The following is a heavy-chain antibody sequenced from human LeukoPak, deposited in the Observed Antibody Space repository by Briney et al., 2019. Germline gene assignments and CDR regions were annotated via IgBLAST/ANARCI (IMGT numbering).Heavy chain of an antibody. CDR1: GFTFGSYA. V-gene: IGHV3-23*01. CDR2: ISPGGDRT. J-gene: IGHJ4*02. Sequence: GGSLRLSCAASGFTFGSYAMSWVRQAPGKGLEGVSLISPGGDRTSNADSVEGRFTISRDNPRNTLYLQMNSLRGEDTAIYYCAIMHGYYDGSGYWVQWGQGTLVTVSS. D-gene: IGHD3-22*01. CDR3: AIMHGYYDGSGYWVQ.